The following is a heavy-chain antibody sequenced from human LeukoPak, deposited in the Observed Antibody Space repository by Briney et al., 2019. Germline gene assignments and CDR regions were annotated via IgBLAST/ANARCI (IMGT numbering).Heavy chain of an antibody. CDR3: AREDIVVVPAADYYYYYGMDV. V-gene: IGHV1-69*04. J-gene: IGHJ6*02. D-gene: IGHD2-2*01. CDR1: GGTFSSYA. CDR2: IIPILGIA. Sequence: SVKVSCKAFGGTFSSYAISWVRQAPGQGLEWMGRIIPILGIANYAQKFQGRVTITADKSTSTAYMELSSLRSEDTAVYYCAREDIVVVPAADYYYYYGMDVWGQGTTVTVSS.